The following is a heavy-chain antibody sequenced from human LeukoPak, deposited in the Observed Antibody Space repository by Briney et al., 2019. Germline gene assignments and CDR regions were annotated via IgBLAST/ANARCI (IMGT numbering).Heavy chain of an antibody. CDR1: GYTFTGYY. V-gene: IGHV1-2*06. Sequence: EASVTVPCTASGYTFTGYYMHWVRQAPGQGLEWMGRINPNSGGTNYAQKFQGRVTMTRDTSISTAYMELSRLRSDDTAVYYCARVIAAEPGMDVWGQGTTVTVSS. J-gene: IGHJ6*02. CDR3: ARVIAAEPGMDV. CDR2: INPNSGGT. D-gene: IGHD6-25*01.